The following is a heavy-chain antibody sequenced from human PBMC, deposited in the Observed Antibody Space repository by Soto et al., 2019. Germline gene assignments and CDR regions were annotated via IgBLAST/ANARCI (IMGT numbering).Heavy chain of an antibody. CDR1: GFTFSSYG. CDR3: AKGGGRGDD. D-gene: IGHD2-15*01. Sequence: QVQLVESGGGVVQPGRSLRLSCAASGFTFSSYGMHWVRQAPGKGLEWVAVISYDGSNKYYADSVKGRFTISRDNSKNALYLQMNSLRAEDTGVYYCAKGGGRGDDWGQGTLVTVSS. J-gene: IGHJ4*02. CDR2: ISYDGSNK. V-gene: IGHV3-30*18.